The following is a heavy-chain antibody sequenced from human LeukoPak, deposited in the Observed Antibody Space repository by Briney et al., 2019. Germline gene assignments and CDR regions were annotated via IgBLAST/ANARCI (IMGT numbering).Heavy chain of an antibody. CDR3: AAFEFSSSYFDY. CDR2: IRYDGTDK. J-gene: IGHJ4*02. D-gene: IGHD6-6*01. V-gene: IGHV3-30*02. CDR1: GLIFSNYG. Sequence: GGSLRLSCAASGLIFSNYGMHWVRQAPGKGLEWVAFIRYDGTDKYYADSVKGRFTISRDNSKNTLYLQINSLRAEHTAVYYRAAFEFSSSYFDYWGQGTLVTVSS.